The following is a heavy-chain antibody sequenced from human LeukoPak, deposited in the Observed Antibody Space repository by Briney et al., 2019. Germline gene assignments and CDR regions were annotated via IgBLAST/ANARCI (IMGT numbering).Heavy chain of an antibody. V-gene: IGHV3-23*01. Sequence: GGSLRLSCAASGFTFSSYAMSWVRQAPGKGLEWVSAISGSGDSTYYADSVKGRFTISRDNSKNTLYLQMNSLRAEDTAVYYCAKDWGSSGWYNWFDPWGQGTLVTVSS. CDR1: GFTFSSYA. D-gene: IGHD6-19*01. CDR3: AKDWGSSGWYNWFDP. CDR2: ISGSGDST. J-gene: IGHJ5*02.